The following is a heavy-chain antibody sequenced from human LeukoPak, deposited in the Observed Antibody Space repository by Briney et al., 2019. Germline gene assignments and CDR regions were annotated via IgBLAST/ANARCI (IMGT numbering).Heavy chain of an antibody. CDR3: TRGGAESTPNDY. V-gene: IGHV4-39*01. J-gene: IGHJ4*02. Sequence: SETLSLTCTVSGGSISSSSYYWGWIRQPPGKGLEWIGSIYYSGSTYYNPSLKSRVTISVDTSKNQFSLKLSSVTAADTAVYHCTRGGAESTPNDYWGQGTLVTVSS. D-gene: IGHD2-2*01. CDR2: IYYSGST. CDR1: GGSISSSSYY.